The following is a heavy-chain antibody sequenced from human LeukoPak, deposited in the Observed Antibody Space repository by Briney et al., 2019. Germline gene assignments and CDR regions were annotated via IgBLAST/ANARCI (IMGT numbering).Heavy chain of an antibody. J-gene: IGHJ4*02. Sequence: GGSLRLSCTASGFTFSSYSVNWVRQAPGKGLEWVSYISGGSSTIYYEDSVKGRFTISRDNSKNTLYLQMNSLRAEDTAVYYCARRGDYSYFDYWGQGTLVTVSS. CDR1: GFTFSSYS. V-gene: IGHV3-48*01. D-gene: IGHD4-11*01. CDR2: ISGGSSTI. CDR3: ARRGDYSYFDY.